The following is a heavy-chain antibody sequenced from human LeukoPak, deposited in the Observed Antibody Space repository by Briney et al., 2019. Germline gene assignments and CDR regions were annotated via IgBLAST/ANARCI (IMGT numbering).Heavy chain of an antibody. Sequence: PGGSLRLSCAASGFIFRNYGMNWVRQAPGKGLEWLSGISPRGGGTYYADSVKGRFTISRDDSKNTLSLQMNSLRVEDTAVYYCGRDPAWGAFDYWGQGTLVTVSS. V-gene: IGHV3-23*01. CDR1: GFIFRNYG. J-gene: IGHJ4*02. CDR3: GRDPAWGAFDY. CDR2: ISPRGGGT. D-gene: IGHD7-27*01.